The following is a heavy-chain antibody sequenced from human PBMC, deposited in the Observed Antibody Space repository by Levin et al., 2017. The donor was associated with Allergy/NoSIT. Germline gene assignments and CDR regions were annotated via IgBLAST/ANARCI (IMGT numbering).Heavy chain of an antibody. CDR2: VSAYTGDT. CDR3: AGGLEIRTGEFDF. Sequence: PAASVKVSCKASGYSLSTLGITWVRQAPGLGLEWMGWVSAYTGDTDYAQNLQGRVTMTVDTSTTTAYMELRSLTSDDTAVYYCAGGLEIRTGEFDFWGQGSLVTVSS. J-gene: IGHJ4*02. D-gene: IGHD1-1*01. CDR1: GYSLSTLG. V-gene: IGHV1-18*01.